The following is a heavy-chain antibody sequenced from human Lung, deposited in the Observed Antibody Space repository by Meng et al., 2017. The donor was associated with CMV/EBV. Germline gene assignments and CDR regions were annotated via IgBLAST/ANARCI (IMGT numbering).Heavy chain of an antibody. CDR3: ARASRVLGGFDY. Sequence: QVALVQSWGGGKDPGASLKVSCQASGYTFTNSDRHWVRQAPGQGLEWMGIINTSVGYTSHAQKFQGRVTMTRDTSTSTVHMEVSSLRSADTAVYYCARASRVLGGFDYWGQGTLVTVSS. V-gene: IGHV1-46*01. J-gene: IGHJ4*02. CDR2: INTSVGYT. CDR1: GYTFTNSD. D-gene: IGHD3-16*01.